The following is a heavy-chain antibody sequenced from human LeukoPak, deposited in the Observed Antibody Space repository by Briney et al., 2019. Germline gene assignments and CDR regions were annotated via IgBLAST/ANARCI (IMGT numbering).Heavy chain of an antibody. V-gene: IGHV3-53*01. Sequence: GGSLKLSCAASGFTGSHNYMSWVRQAPGKGLEWVSATHSSGGTYYADSVKGRFTISRDTSKNTLYLQINSLSVEDTAVYYCIVFGDSNHWGQGTLVTVSS. J-gene: IGHJ5*02. D-gene: IGHD4-17*01. CDR1: GFTGSHNY. CDR3: IVFGDSNH. CDR2: THSSGGT.